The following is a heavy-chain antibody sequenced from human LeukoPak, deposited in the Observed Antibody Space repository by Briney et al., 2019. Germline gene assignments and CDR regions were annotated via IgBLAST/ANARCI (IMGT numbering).Heavy chain of an antibody. CDR2: ISGSGGST. CDR3: AKDVAAGYYYYYGLDV. CDR1: GFTFSRFW. Sequence: GGSLRLSCAASGFTFSRFWMSWVRQAPGKGLEWVSAISGSGGSTYYADSVKGRFTISRDNSKNTLYLQMNSLRAEDTAVYYCAKDVAAGYYYYYGLDVWGQGTTVTVSS. D-gene: IGHD2-21*01. J-gene: IGHJ6*02. V-gene: IGHV3-23*01.